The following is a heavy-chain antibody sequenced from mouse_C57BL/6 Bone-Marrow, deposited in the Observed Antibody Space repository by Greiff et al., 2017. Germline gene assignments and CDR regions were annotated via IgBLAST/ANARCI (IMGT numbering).Heavy chain of an antibody. V-gene: IGHV1-50*01. CDR1: GYTFTSYW. Sequence: VQLQQPGAELVKPGASVKLSCKASGYTFTSYWMQWVKQRPGQGLEWIGKIDPSDSYTNYNQKFKGKATLTVDTSSSTAYMQLSSLTSEDSAVYYCASELTGTWRYFDVWGTGTTVTVSS. CDR3: ASELTGTWRYFDV. D-gene: IGHD4-1*01. CDR2: IDPSDSYT. J-gene: IGHJ1*03.